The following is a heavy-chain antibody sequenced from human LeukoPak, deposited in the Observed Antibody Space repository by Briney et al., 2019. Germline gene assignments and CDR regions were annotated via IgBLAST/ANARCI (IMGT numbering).Heavy chain of an antibody. V-gene: IGHV3-23*01. CDR3: AKDPPLSDY. J-gene: IGHJ4*02. CDR2: ITDSGGST. Sequence: GGSLRLSCAASGFSFSSYGMSWVRQAPGKGLEWVSSITDSGGSTYYADSVKGRFTISRDNSKNTLYLQMNSLRAEDTAVYYCAKDPPLSDYWGQGTLVTVPS. D-gene: IGHD3-16*02. CDR1: GFSFSSYG.